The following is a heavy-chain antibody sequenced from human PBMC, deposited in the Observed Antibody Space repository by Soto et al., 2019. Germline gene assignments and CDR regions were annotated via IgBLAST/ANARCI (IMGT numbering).Heavy chain of an antibody. CDR2: INPDSGDT. J-gene: IGHJ4*02. CDR1: GYTFTGYY. Sequence: ASVKVSCKASGYTFTGYYMHWMRQAPGQGLEWMGWINPDSGDTKHAQKFQGRVTMTRDTSISTVYMELSSLRSDDTAVYYCARAGGPVDYSDYVGTHYFDYWGQGALVTVSS. D-gene: IGHD4-17*01. V-gene: IGHV1-2*02. CDR3: ARAGGPVDYSDYVGTHYFDY.